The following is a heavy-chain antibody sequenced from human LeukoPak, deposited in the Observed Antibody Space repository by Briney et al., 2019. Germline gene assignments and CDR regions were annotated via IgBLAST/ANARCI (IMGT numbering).Heavy chain of an antibody. CDR2: ISYDGSNK. CDR1: GFTFSSYA. CDR3: AREPHYCSGGSCFDY. D-gene: IGHD2-15*01. V-gene: IGHV3-30*04. J-gene: IGHJ4*02. Sequence: GGSLRLSCAASGFTFSSYAMHWVRQAPGKGLEWVAVISYDGSNKYYADSVKGRFTISRDNSKNTLYLQMNSLRAEDTAVYYCAREPHYCSGGSCFDYWGQGTLVTVSS.